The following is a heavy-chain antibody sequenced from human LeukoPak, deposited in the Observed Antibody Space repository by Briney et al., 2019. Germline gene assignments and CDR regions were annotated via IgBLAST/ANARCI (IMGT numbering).Heavy chain of an antibody. D-gene: IGHD2-15*01. CDR2: ISGSGGST. J-gene: IGHJ3*02. CDR3: AKTRFDRYCSGGSCRAFDI. V-gene: IGHV3-23*01. Sequence: QAGGSLRLSCAASGFTFSSYAMSWVRQAPGKGLEWVSAISGSGGSTYYADSVKGRFTISRDNSKNTLYLQMNSLRAEDTAVYYCAKTRFDRYCSGGSCRAFDIWGQGTMVTVSS. CDR1: GFTFSSYA.